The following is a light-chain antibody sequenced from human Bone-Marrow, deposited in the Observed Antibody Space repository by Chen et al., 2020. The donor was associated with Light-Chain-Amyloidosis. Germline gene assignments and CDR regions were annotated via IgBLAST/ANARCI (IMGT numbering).Light chain of an antibody. CDR3: QQYNSYLAT. V-gene: IGKV1-5*01. CDR2: DAS. J-gene: IGKJ1*01. Sequence: IQMTQSPSALSASVGDKSTITCRARATITNWVAWYQQKPGQAPKLLIYDASTLHSGVPSRFSASGSGTEFTLTITSLQPDDFATYYCQQYNSYLATFGQGTKV. CDR1: ATITNW.